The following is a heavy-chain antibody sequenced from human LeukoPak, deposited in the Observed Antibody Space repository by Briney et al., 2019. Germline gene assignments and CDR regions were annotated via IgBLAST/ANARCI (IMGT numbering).Heavy chain of an antibody. CDR3: TTDLGVVGASNDY. CDR2: ISSSSSTI. V-gene: IGHV3-48*01. J-gene: IGHJ4*02. CDR1: GFTFSSYA. Sequence: GGSLRLSCAASGFTFSSYAMNWVRQAPGKGLEWVSSISSSSSTIYYADSVKGRFTISRDNAKNSLYLQMNSLRAEDTAVYYCTTDLGVVGASNDYWGQGTLVTVSS. D-gene: IGHD1-26*01.